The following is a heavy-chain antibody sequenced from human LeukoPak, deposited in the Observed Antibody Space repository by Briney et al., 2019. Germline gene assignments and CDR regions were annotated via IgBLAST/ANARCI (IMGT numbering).Heavy chain of an antibody. J-gene: IGHJ4*02. CDR2: ITDGGSSK. Sequence: GGSLRLSCAASGFTFSTSPMSWVRQAPGKGLEWVSVITDGGSSKYYTDSVKGRFTISRDNSKNTLYLQMDSLRAEDTAVYFCAKSPRSGWIPFDYWGQGTLVTVSS. CDR3: AKSPRSGWIPFDY. CDR1: GFTFSTSP. V-gene: IGHV3-30*04. D-gene: IGHD6-25*01.